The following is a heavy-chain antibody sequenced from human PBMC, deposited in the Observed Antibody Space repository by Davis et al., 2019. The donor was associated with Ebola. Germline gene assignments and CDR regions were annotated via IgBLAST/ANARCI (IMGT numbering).Heavy chain of an antibody. V-gene: IGHV3-33*06. D-gene: IGHD1-1*01. J-gene: IGHJ4*02. CDR3: AKAHTQGSQRGYFDY. CDR1: GFTFSSYG. Sequence: GESLKISCAASGFTFSSYGMHWVRQAPGKGLEWVAVIWYDGSNKYYADSVKGRFTISRDNSKNTLYLQMNSLRAEDTAVYYCAKAHTQGSQRGYFDYWGQGTLVTVSS. CDR2: IWYDGSNK.